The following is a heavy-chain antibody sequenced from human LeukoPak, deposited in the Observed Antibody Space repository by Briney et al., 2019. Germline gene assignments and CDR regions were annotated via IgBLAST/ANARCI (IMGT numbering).Heavy chain of an antibody. CDR2: IIPIFGTA. V-gene: IGHV1-69*13. CDR3: ARDRAQFGAFDI. Sequence: SVKVSCKASGGTFSSYAISWVRQAPGQGLEWMGGIIPIFGTANYAQKFQGRVTITADESTSTAYMELSSLRSDDTAVYYCARDRAQFGAFDIWGQGTMVTVSS. CDR1: GGTFSSYA. D-gene: IGHD3-10*01. J-gene: IGHJ3*02.